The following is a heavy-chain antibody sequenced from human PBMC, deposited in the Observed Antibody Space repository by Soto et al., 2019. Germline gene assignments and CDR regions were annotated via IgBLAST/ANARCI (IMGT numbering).Heavy chain of an antibody. CDR2: IYPRDSDT. CDR3: VRHSGKIDPSVGPRSFDY. D-gene: IGHD6-13*01. CDR1: GYTFTNYW. J-gene: IGHJ4*02. Sequence: GESLKISCEASGYTFTNYWIGWVRQMPGTGLEWMGIIYPRDSDTRYSPSFQDQVTMSVDKSIGTAYLRWSSLKASDTAMYYCVRHSGKIDPSVGPRSFDYWGQGTLVTVSS. V-gene: IGHV5-51*01.